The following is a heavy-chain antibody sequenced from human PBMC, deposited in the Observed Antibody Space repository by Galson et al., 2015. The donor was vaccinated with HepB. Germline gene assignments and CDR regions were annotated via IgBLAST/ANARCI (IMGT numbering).Heavy chain of an antibody. V-gene: IGHV3-21*01. CDR1: GFPFSSYT. D-gene: IGHD3-16*01. CDR2: ISGSDNYI. Sequence: LRLSCAASGFPFSSYTMSWVRQAPGKGLEWVSSISGSDNYIYYADSVRGRFTISRNNGKNSLYLVMDSLRDEDTAVYYCARRRYYDRLGYPPGDLEDWGQGTLVTVSS. CDR3: ARRRYYDRLGYPPGDLED. J-gene: IGHJ1*01.